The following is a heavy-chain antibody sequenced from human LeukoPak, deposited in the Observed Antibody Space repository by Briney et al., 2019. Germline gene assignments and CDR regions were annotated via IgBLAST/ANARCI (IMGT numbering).Heavy chain of an antibody. V-gene: IGHV1-24*01. CDR3: ARATGGYSSSWSLDY. J-gene: IGHJ4*02. CDR1: GYTLTELS. D-gene: IGHD6-13*01. CDR2: FDPEDGET. Sequence: ASVKVSCKVSGYTLTELSMHWVRQAPGKGLEWMGGFDPEDGETIYAQKFQGRVTMTEDTSTDTAYMELSSLRSDDTAVYYCARATGGYSSSWSLDYWGQGTLVTVSS.